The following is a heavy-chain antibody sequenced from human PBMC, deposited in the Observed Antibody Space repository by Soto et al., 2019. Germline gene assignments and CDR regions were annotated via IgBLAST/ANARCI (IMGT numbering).Heavy chain of an antibody. Sequence: EVQLVESGGGLVQPGGSLRLSCVASGFTYSYYWMSWVRQAPGRGLEWVARIKFDGTGIQYADSAKGRFTISSDNAENSLYLQIRSLRDGDTAVYYCARDSGYGSASSVNHYFDYWGQGSQVIVSS. CDR2: IKFDGTGI. J-gene: IGHJ4*02. V-gene: IGHV3-7*01. CDR3: ARDSGYGSASSVNHYFDY. D-gene: IGHD3-10*01. CDR1: GFTYSYYW.